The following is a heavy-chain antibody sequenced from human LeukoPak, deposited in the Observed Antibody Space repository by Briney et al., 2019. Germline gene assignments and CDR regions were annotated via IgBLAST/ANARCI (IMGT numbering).Heavy chain of an antibody. D-gene: IGHD3-9*01. CDR2: INPSGGST. J-gene: IGHJ6*02. V-gene: IGHV1-46*01. Sequence: ASVKVSCKASGYTFTSYYMHWVRQAPGQGLEWMGIINPSGGSTSYAQKFQGRVTMTRDTSTSTVYMELSSLRSEDTAVYYCARDYYDILTGYYYYYGMDVWGQGTTVTVSS. CDR1: GYTFTSYY. CDR3: ARDYYDILTGYYYYYGMDV.